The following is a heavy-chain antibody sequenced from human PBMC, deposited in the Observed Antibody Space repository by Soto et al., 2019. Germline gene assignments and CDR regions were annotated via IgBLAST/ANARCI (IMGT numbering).Heavy chain of an antibody. D-gene: IGHD6-19*01. CDR1: GYTFTIYG. V-gene: IGHV1-18*01. CDR2: ISAYNGNT. CDR3: ARVLFIGRVASVAGTLDY. J-gene: IGHJ4*02. Sequence: ASLKVSCKASGYTFTIYGISWVRQAPGQGLEWMGWISAYNGNTNYAQKLQGRVTMTTDTSTSTAYMELRSLRSDDTAVYYCARVLFIGRVASVAGTLDYWGQGTLVTVSS.